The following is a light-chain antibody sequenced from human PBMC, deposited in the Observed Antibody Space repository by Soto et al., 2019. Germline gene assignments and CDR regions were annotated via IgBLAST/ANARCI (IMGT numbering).Light chain of an antibody. Sequence: DIQMTQSPSSLSASVGDRVIITFRASQSISSYLNWYQQKPGKAPKLLIYAASSLQSGVPSRFSGSGSGTDFTLTISSLQPEDFATYYCQQSYSTPYTFGQGTRLEIK. CDR1: QSISSY. J-gene: IGKJ5*01. CDR2: AAS. V-gene: IGKV1-39*01. CDR3: QQSYSTPYT.